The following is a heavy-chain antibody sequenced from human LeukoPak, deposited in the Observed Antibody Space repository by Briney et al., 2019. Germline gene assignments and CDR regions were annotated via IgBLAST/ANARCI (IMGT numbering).Heavy chain of an antibody. Sequence: GASVKVSCKASGYTFTNYDINWVRQATGQGLEWMGYKNPNSGNSAYAQKFQGRVTMTRDTSTSTVYMELSSLRSEDTAVYYCARDLGYGDPGVAYYFDYWGQGTLVTVSS. D-gene: IGHD4-17*01. CDR1: GYTFTNYD. CDR3: ARDLGYGDPGVAYYFDY. CDR2: KNPNSGNS. V-gene: IGHV1-8*01. J-gene: IGHJ4*02.